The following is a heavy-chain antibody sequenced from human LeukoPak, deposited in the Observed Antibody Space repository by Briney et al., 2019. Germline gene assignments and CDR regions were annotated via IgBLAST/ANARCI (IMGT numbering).Heavy chain of an antibody. CDR3: ARDANYYDSQLDY. D-gene: IGHD3-22*01. CDR2: IKQDGSEK. J-gene: IGHJ4*02. Sequence: PGGSLRVSCAASGCTFSSYWMSWVRQAPGKGLEWVANIKQDGSEKYYVDSVKGRFTISRDNAKNSLYLQMNSLRAEDTAVYYCARDANYYDSQLDYWGQGTLVTVSS. CDR1: GCTFSSYW. V-gene: IGHV3-7*01.